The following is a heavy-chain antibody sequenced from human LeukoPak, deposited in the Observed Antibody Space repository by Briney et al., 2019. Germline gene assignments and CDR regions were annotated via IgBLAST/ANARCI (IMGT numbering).Heavy chain of an antibody. V-gene: IGHV4-61*01. CDR1: GGSVSSGSYY. J-gene: IGHJ3*02. D-gene: IGHD2-8*01. CDR2: IYYSGST. Sequence: SETLSLTCTVSGGSVSSGSYYWSWIRQPPGKGLEWIGYIYYSGSTNYNPSLKSRVTISVDTSKNQFSLKLSSVTAADTAVYYCARVQWGTYAFDIWGQGTMVTVSS. CDR3: ARVQWGTYAFDI.